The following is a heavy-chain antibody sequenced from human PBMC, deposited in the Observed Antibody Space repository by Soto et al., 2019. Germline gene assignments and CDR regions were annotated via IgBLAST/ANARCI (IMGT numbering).Heavy chain of an antibody. V-gene: IGHV3-23*01. J-gene: IGHJ2*01. CDR3: AKEPVGPDWYFDL. CDR2: ISGSGIST. Sequence: GGSLRLSCAASGLTFSSYAMSWVRQAPGKGLEWVSGISGSGISTHYADSVKGRFTVSRDNSKNTLYLQMNSLRAEDTAVYNCAKEPVGPDWYFDLWGRGTLVTVSS. CDR1: GLTFSSYA.